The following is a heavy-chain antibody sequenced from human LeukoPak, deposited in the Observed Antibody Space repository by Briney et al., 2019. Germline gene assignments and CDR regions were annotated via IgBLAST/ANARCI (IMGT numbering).Heavy chain of an antibody. V-gene: IGHV1-18*01. D-gene: IGHD6-13*01. CDR3: ARGLIAAAGTIDY. J-gene: IGHJ4*02. CDR1: GYTFTSYG. CDR2: ISAYNGTK. Sequence: ASVKVSCKASGYTFTSYGISWVRQAPGQGLEWIGWISAYNGTKNYAQKLQGRVTVTTDTSTSTAYMELRSLRCDDTDVYYCARGLIAAAGTIDYWGQGTLVIVSA.